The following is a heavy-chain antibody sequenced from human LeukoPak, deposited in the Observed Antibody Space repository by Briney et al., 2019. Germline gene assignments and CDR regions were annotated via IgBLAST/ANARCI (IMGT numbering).Heavy chain of an antibody. D-gene: IGHD1-14*01. CDR2: INWNSVHI. CDR3: STSRPDRFIDS. V-gene: IGHV3-9*01. J-gene: IGHJ4*02. CDR1: GFNFNDYD. Sequence: GWSLRLSCAASGFNFNDYDINWVRLVPGKGLEWVSGINWNSVHIGYADFVKGRFTIFRDNAQKSVHLQMFSLRPEDTALYYCSTSRPDRFIDSWGQGTLVTVST.